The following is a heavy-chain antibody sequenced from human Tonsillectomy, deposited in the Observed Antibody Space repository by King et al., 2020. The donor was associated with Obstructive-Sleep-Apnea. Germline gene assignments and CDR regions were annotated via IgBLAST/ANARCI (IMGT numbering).Heavy chain of an antibody. Sequence: VQLVQSGSELKKPGASVKVSCKASGYTFTSYAMNWVRQAPEQGLEWMGWINTNTGNPTYAQGFTGRFVFSLDTSVSTAYLQISSLKAEDTAVYYCARDSVYYYGSGSYPYYYYGMDVWGQGTTVTVSS. CDR2: INTNTGNP. CDR1: GYTFTSYA. V-gene: IGHV7-4-1*02. D-gene: IGHD3-10*01. CDR3: ARDSVYYYGSGSYPYYYYGMDV. J-gene: IGHJ6*02.